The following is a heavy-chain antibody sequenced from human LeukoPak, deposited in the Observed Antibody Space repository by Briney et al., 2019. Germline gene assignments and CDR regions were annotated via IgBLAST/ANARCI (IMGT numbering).Heavy chain of an antibody. CDR1: GVSMRINNYY. Sequence: SETLSLTCTVSGVSMRINNYYGGWIRRHAGKGLEWIGSVYYTGSTYYNPSLKSRVTISVDTSKTQFSLNLSSVTAADTALYYCARMGGSYHSSFHYWGQGTLVTVSS. V-gene: IGHV4-39*01. CDR2: VYYTGST. D-gene: IGHD1-26*01. J-gene: IGHJ4*02. CDR3: ARMGGSYHSSFHY.